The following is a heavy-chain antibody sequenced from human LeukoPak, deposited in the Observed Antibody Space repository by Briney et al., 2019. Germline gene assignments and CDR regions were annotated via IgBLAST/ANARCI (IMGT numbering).Heavy chain of an antibody. Sequence: SETLSLTCTVSGGSISSYYWSWLRQPPGKGLEWIGYINYSGSTNYNPSLKSRVTISVDTSKNQFSLKLSSVTAADTAVYYCARDPGASVFDCWGQGTLVTVSS. CDR1: GGSISSYY. CDR3: ARDPGASVFDC. V-gene: IGHV4-59*01. CDR2: INYSGST. J-gene: IGHJ4*02. D-gene: IGHD3-10*01.